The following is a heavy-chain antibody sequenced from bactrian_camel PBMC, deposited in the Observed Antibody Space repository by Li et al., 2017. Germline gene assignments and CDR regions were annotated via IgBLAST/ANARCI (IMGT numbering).Heavy chain of an antibody. J-gene: IGHJ4*01. Sequence: HVQLVESGGGSVQAGGSLKLSCVASGYTYSSACMAWFRQVPGKEREGVATIDVGDNTHYADSVKGRFTISHDNAKNTLYLQMNNLKPEDTAMYYCAASSRLTGLSLTPGTYNYWGQGTQVTVS. CDR2: IDVGDNT. CDR1: GYTYSSAC. D-gene: IGHD7*01. CDR3: AASSRLTGLSLTPGTYNY. V-gene: IGHV3S1*01.